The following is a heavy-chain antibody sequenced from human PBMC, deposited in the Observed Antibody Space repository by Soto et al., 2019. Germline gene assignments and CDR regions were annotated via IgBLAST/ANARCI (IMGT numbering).Heavy chain of an antibody. CDR2: ISSSSSTI. D-gene: IGHD6-13*01. J-gene: IGHJ5*02. V-gene: IGHV3-11*04. CDR3: AGHPERIAEIGWFDP. Sequence: GGSLRLSCAVSGFAIRDYYMSWVRQAPGKGLEWVSYISSSSSTIYYADSVKGRFTISRDNAKNSLYLQMNSLRAEDTAVYYCAGHPERIAEIGWFDPWGQGTLVTVSS. CDR1: GFAIRDYY.